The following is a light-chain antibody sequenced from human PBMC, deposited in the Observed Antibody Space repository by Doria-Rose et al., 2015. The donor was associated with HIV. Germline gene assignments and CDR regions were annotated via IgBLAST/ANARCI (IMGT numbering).Light chain of an antibody. Sequence: EIALTQSPGTLSLSPGARATLSCRASQSFSSTYSAWYQQKPGQAPSLLIYDGSTRATGIPDRFSASGSGTDFTLTINRLEPEDFALYYCHQYGTSWTFGQGTKVEI. CDR2: DGS. J-gene: IGKJ1*01. CDR1: QSFSSTY. CDR3: HQYGTSWT. V-gene: IGKV3-20*01.